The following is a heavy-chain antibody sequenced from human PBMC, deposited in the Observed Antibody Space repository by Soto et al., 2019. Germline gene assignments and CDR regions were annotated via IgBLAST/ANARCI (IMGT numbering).Heavy chain of an antibody. V-gene: IGHV3-23*01. CDR1: GFTFSTYA. CDR2: VSASGLNT. Sequence: GGSLRLSCAASGFTFSTYAMAWVRQAPGKGLEWVSGVSASGLNTDYADSVKGRFTISRDNSKNTLYLQMNSLRAEDTAVYYCAKDPISSSRPYNWFDPWGQGTLVTVSS. D-gene: IGHD6-13*01. CDR3: AKDPISSSRPYNWFDP. J-gene: IGHJ5*02.